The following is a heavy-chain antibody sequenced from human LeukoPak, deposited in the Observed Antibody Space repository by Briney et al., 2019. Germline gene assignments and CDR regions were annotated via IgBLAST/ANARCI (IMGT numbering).Heavy chain of an antibody. CDR2: IYYSGST. J-gene: IGHJ4*02. D-gene: IGHD3-22*01. V-gene: IGHV4-39*01. CDR1: GGSISSNSYY. CDR3: ARLKATYYYDSSGYYDY. Sequence: SETLSLTCTVSGGSISSNSYYWVWLRRPPGKGRVWIGSIYYSGSTYYNPSLESRVTISVDTSKNQFSLKLSSVTAADTAVYYCARLKATYYYDSSGYYDYWGQGTLVTVSS.